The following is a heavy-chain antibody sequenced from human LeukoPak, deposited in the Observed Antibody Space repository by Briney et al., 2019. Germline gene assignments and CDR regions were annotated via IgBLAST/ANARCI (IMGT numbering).Heavy chain of an antibody. D-gene: IGHD3-16*01. Sequence: PGGSLRLSCAASGFTFSKAWMNWVRQGPGKGLEWVSVISGGGDGTYYADSVKGRFTISRDNSRNTVYLQMNSLRAEDTAVYYCARSSVGGMYYFDYWGHGALVTVSS. CDR3: ARSSVGGMYYFDY. J-gene: IGHJ4*03. CDR2: ISGGGDGT. V-gene: IGHV3-23*01. CDR1: GFTFSKAW.